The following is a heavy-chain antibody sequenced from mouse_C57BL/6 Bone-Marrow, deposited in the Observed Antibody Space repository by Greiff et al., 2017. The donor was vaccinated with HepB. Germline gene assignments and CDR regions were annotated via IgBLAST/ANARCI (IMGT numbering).Heavy chain of an antibody. CDR1: GFTFSSYG. V-gene: IGHV5-6*01. CDR3: ARLPMDY. Sequence: EVNVVESGGDLVKPGGSLKLSCAASGFTFSSYGMSWVRQTPDKRLEWVATISSGGSYTYYPDSVKGRFTISRDNAKNTLYLQMSSLKSEDTAMYYCARLPMDYWGQGTSVTVSS. J-gene: IGHJ4*01. CDR2: ISSGGSYT.